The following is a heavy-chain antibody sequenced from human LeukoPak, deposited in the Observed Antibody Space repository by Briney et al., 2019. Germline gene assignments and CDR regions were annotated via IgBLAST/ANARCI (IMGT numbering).Heavy chain of an antibody. CDR3: ARSYSPDYYYYMDV. CDR2: MNPNSGNT. V-gene: IGHV1-8*01. D-gene: IGHD4-11*01. J-gene: IGHJ6*03. Sequence: ASVKVSCKASGYTFTSYDINWVRQATGQGLEWMGWMNPNSGNTGYAQKFQGRVTMTRNTSISTAYMELSSLRSEDTAVYYCARSYSPDYYYYMDVWGKGTTVTGSS. CDR1: GYTFTSYD.